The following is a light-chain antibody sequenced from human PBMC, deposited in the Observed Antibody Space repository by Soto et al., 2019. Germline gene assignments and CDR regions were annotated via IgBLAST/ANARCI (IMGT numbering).Light chain of an antibody. Sequence: EIVLTQSPGTLSLSPGERATLSCRASQSVSSSFLAWYQQKPGQSPRLLFYGTSNRATGIPDRFSASGSGTDFTLTINRLEPEDVGMYYCQQYGRSPPWTFGQGTKVEI. CDR2: GTS. CDR3: QQYGRSPPWT. CDR1: QSVSSSF. J-gene: IGKJ1*01. V-gene: IGKV3-20*01.